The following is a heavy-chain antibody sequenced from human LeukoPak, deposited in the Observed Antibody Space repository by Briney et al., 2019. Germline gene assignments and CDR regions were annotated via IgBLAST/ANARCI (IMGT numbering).Heavy chain of an antibody. CDR3: ARVDVVTVGKNAFDI. CDR1: GFTVSSNY. V-gene: IGHV3-53*01. CDR2: TYTGGST. Sequence: GGSLRLSCAASGFTVSSNYMSWVRQAPGKGLEWVSVTYTGGSTNYADSVKGRFSISRDNSKNTLYLQMNSLRAEDTAVYYCARVDVVTVGKNAFDIWGQGTMVTVSS. D-gene: IGHD4-23*01. J-gene: IGHJ3*02.